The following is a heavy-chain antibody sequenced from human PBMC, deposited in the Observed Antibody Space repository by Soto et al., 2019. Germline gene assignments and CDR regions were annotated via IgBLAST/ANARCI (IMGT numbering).Heavy chain of an antibody. J-gene: IGHJ2*01. CDR1: GFTFSSYA. Sequence: QVQLVESGGGVVQPGRSLRLSCAASGFTFSSYAMHWVRQAPGKGLEWVAVISYDGSNKYYADSVKGRFTISRDNSKNTLYLQMNSLRAEDTAVYYCARAMVRGPFALWGRGTLVTVSS. CDR3: ARAMVRGPFAL. D-gene: IGHD3-10*01. V-gene: IGHV3-30-3*01. CDR2: ISYDGSNK.